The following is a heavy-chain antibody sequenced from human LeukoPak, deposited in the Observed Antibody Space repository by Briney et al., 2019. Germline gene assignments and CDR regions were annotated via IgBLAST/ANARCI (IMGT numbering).Heavy chain of an antibody. CDR2: ISTGGEVT. CDR3: AKDDGVASSNNWFDP. J-gene: IGHJ5*02. CDR1: GFTFSRDG. V-gene: IGHV3-23*01. Sequence: GGSLRLSCAASGFTFSRDGMSWVRQAPGRGLEWVSVISTGGEVTYYAESVKGRVTISRDTPKNQVYMQMNSLRVEDTAVYHCAKDDGVASSNNWFDPWGQGTLVTVSS. D-gene: IGHD3-3*01.